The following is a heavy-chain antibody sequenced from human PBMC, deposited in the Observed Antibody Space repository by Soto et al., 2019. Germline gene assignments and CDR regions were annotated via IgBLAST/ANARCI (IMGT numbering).Heavy chain of an antibody. CDR3: ARTFDYYGMDV. CDR2: IYHAGNV. J-gene: IGHJ6*02. Sequence: AETLSLTCAVSGYSIASGDYWAWIRQPPGKGLEWIGSIYHAGNVYYNPSLNSRVAMSLDTSDNHFSLKLTSVTAADTAVYYCARTFDYYGMDVWGQGTTVTVSS. V-gene: IGHV4-38-2*01. CDR1: GYSIASGDY.